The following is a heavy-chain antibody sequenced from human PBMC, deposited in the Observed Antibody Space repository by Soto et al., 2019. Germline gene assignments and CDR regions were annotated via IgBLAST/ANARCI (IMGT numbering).Heavy chain of an antibody. Sequence: ASVQVSCKASGYTFTGYYMHWVRQAPGQGLEWMGWINPNSGGTNYAQKFQGGVTMTRDTSISTAYMELSRLRSDDTAVYYCARSRGYSGYDLDYWGQGTLVTVSS. CDR3: ARSRGYSGYDLDY. V-gene: IGHV1-2*02. D-gene: IGHD5-12*01. CDR1: GYTFTGYY. CDR2: INPNSGGT. J-gene: IGHJ4*02.